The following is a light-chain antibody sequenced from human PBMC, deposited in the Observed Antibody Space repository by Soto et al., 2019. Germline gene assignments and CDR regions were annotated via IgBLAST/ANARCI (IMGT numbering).Light chain of an antibody. Sequence: AIQMTQSPSSLSASVGDRVTITCRASQAISSDLGWYQQKPGKAPKLLIYMASSLQSGVPSRFSGSGSVTDFTLTISSLQPEDFATYYCLHDYSHPYTFGQGTKLEI. CDR1: QAISSD. CDR2: MAS. J-gene: IGKJ2*01. V-gene: IGKV1-6*01. CDR3: LHDYSHPYT.